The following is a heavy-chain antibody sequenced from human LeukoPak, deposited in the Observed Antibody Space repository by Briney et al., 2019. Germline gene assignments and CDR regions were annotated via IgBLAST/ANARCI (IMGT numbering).Heavy chain of an antibody. CDR1: GDSVSSNSVT. CDR2: TYYRSTRYN. D-gene: IGHD2-2*01. J-gene: IGHJ5*02. CDR3: ARRLTQYDCFDP. V-gene: IGHV6-1*01. Sequence: SQTLSLTCAISGDSVSSNSVTWNWIRQSPSRGLEWLGRTYYRSTRYNDYAVSVRGRITVNPDTSKNQFSLHLNSVTPEDTAVYYCARRLTQYDCFDPWGQGILVTVSA.